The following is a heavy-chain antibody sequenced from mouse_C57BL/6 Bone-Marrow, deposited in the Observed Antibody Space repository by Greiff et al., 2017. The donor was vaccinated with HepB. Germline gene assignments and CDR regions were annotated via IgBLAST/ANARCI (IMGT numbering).Heavy chain of an antibody. D-gene: IGHD1-1*01. Sequence: VQLQQSGAELAKPGASVKLSCKASGYTFTSYWMHWVKQRPGQGLEWIGYINPSSGYTKYNQKFKDKATLTADKSSSTAYMQLSSLTYEDSAVYYCARSPYYYGSSYVRYWYFDVWGTGTTVTVSS. J-gene: IGHJ1*03. CDR1: GYTFTSYW. CDR2: INPSSGYT. V-gene: IGHV1-7*01. CDR3: ARSPYYYGSSYVRYWYFDV.